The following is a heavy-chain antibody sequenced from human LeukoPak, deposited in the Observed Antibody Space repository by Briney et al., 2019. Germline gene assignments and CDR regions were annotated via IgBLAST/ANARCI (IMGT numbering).Heavy chain of an antibody. Sequence: GGSLRLSCAASGFTFSNYAISWVRQAPGKGLEWVSSISDSGGSTYCADSVKGRFTISRDNSKNTLYLQMNSLRAEDTAVYYCAIISYDYWGQGTLVTVSS. CDR1: GFTFSNYA. CDR3: AIISYDY. V-gene: IGHV3-23*01. CDR2: ISDSGGST. D-gene: IGHD3-3*02. J-gene: IGHJ4*02.